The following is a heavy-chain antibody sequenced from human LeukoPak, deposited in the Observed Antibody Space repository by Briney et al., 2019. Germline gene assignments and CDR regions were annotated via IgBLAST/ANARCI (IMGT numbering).Heavy chain of an antibody. D-gene: IGHD3-16*01. CDR1: GYSISSGYY. J-gene: IGHJ6*03. V-gene: IGHV4-38-2*02. CDR2: IYHSGGT. CDR3: ARETSQKGAHYMDV. Sequence: SETLSLTCTVSGYSISSGYYWGWIRQPPGKGLEWIGSIYHSGGTYYNPSLKSRVTISVDTSKNQSSLKLSSVTAADTAVYYCARETSQKGAHYMDVWGKGTTITISS.